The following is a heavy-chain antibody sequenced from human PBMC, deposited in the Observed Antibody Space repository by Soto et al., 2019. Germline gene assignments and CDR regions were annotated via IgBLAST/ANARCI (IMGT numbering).Heavy chain of an antibody. V-gene: IGHV1-46*01. CDR1: GYTLSSNY. J-gene: IGHJ4*02. CDR3: ASLEITGY. Sequence: QVQLVQSGAEVKKPGASVKVSCKASGYTLSSNYMVWVRQAPGQGLEWMGIINTSGGSTDYAQKFQGRLTMTRDTSPNTVYMELSSLRSEDTAVYYCASLEITGYWGQGTQVTVSS. D-gene: IGHD3-16*01. CDR2: INTSGGST.